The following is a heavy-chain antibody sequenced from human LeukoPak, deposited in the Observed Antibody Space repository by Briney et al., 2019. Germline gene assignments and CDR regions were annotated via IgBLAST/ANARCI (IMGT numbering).Heavy chain of an antibody. V-gene: IGHV1-69*04. D-gene: IGHD3-22*01. CDR3: ARDYYDSSGYLN. J-gene: IGHJ4*02. CDR2: IIPILGIA. Sequence: ASVKVSCKASGGTFISYTISWVRQAPGQGLEWMGRIIPILGIANYAQKFQGRVTITADKSTSTAYMELSSLRSEDTAVYYCARDYYDSSGYLNWGQGNLVTVSS. CDR1: GGTFISYT.